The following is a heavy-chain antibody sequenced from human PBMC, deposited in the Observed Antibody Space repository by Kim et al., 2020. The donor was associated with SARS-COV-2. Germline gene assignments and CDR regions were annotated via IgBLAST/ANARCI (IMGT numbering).Heavy chain of an antibody. J-gene: IGHJ4*02. D-gene: IGHD2-2*01. CDR3: ARYYCSSTSCYGGLDY. V-gene: IGHV3-11*06. Sequence: SVKGRFTISRDNAKNSLYLQMNSLRAEDTAVYYCARYYCSSTSCYGGLDYWGQGTLVTVSS.